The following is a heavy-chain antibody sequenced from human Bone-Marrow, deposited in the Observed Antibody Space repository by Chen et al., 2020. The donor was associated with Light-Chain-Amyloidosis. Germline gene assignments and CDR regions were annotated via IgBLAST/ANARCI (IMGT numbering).Heavy chain of an antibody. Sequence: EVQLVQSGAEVKKPGATVNISCKVSGYTFTDYYIHWVQQAPGNGLEWMGLVDPEHGETKYAKKFQGRVTTTADTSTDTAYMELTGLRSEDTAVYYCATVGPTGEGGDYWGQGTPVTVSS. CDR2: VDPEHGET. CDR3: ATVGPTGEGGDY. V-gene: IGHV1-69-2*01. CDR1: GYTFTDYY. D-gene: IGHD1-26*01. J-gene: IGHJ4*02.